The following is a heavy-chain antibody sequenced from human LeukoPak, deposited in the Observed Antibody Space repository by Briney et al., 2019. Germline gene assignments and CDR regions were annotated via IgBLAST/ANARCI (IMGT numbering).Heavy chain of an antibody. Sequence: PSETLSLTCTVSGGSISNYFWTWIRQPPGKGLEWIGYIYTSGNTNYNPSLESRVTMSVDTSKNQFSLRLNSVTAADTAVYYCTRGFLQMDYWGQGTLVTVSS. V-gene: IGHV4-4*09. J-gene: IGHJ4*02. CDR3: TRGFLQMDY. CDR1: GGSISNYF. CDR2: IYTSGNT. D-gene: IGHD5-24*01.